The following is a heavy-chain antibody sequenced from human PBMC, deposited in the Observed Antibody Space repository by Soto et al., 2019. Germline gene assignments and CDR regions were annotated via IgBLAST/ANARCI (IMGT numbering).Heavy chain of an antibody. CDR3: ARVSGSYYYGMDV. J-gene: IGHJ6*02. CDR2: NYYSGIT. Sequence: SETLSLTCTVSGGSISSGGYYWTWIRQHPGKGLEWIGYNYYSGITYYNPSLKSRVTISLDTSKNQFSLKLSSVTAADTAVYYCARVSGSYYYGMDVWGQGTTVTV. CDR1: GGSISSGGYY. D-gene: IGHD1-26*01. V-gene: IGHV4-31*03.